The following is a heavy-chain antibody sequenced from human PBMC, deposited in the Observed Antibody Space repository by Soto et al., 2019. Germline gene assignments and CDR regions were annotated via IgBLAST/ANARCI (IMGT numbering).Heavy chain of an antibody. V-gene: IGHV5-10-1*01. D-gene: IGHD2-15*01. CDR3: ARLPGYCSGGSCLYYYYYGMDV. Sequence: PVESLKISCKGSGYSFTSYWISWVRQMPGKGLEWMGRIDPSDSYTNYSPSFQGHVTISADKSISTAYLQWSSLKASDTAMYYCARLPGYCSGGSCLYYYYYGMDVWGQGTTVTVS. J-gene: IGHJ6*02. CDR2: IDPSDSYT. CDR1: GYSFTSYW.